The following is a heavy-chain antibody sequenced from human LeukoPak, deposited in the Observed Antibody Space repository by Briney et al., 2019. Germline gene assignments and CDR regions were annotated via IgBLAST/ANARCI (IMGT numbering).Heavy chain of an antibody. CDR3: ARDPGDCSGGSCYGDY. J-gene: IGHJ4*02. D-gene: IGHD2-15*01. CDR1: GFTVSSSY. V-gene: IGHV3-53*01. Sequence: GGSLRLSCAASGFTVSSSYMSRVRQAPGKGLERVSVIYSGGSTYYADSVKGRFTISRDNSKNTLYLQMNSLRAEDTAVYYCARDPGDCSGGSCYGDYWGQGTLVAVSS. CDR2: IYSGGST.